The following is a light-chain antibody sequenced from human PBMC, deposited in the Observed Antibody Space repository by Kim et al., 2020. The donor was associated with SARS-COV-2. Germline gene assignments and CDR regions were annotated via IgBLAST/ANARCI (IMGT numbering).Light chain of an antibody. V-gene: IGKV1-5*01. CDR2: DDS. J-gene: IGKJ1*01. CDR1: QSIDNY. CDR3: QQYNSYWT. Sequence: AASVGDRVTITCRASQSIDNYLAWYQHKPGKAPKLLIYDDSSLESGVTSRFSGSGSGTEFTLTISSLQPDDFATYYCQQYNSYWTFGQGTKVDIK.